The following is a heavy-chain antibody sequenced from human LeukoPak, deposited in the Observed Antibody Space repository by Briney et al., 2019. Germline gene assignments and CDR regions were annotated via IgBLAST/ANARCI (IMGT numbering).Heavy chain of an antibody. CDR2: ISWYCGIG. Sequence: GRSLTLSCPASGCSFGDYAMYWVRQAPGKGLEWVSGISWYCGIGAYADSVKGRFTISRDNAKNSLSLQMTSLGSEDTALYYCARADTSSMTSRLTFFDFWGQGALVTVSP. CDR1: GCSFGDYA. CDR3: ARADTSSMTSRLTFFDF. V-gene: IGHV3-9*01. J-gene: IGHJ4*02. D-gene: IGHD3-16*01.